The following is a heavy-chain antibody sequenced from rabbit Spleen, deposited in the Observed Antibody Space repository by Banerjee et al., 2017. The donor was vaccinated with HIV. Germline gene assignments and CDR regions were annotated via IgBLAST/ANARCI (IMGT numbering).Heavy chain of an antibody. V-gene: IGHV1S45*01. CDR3: ATSNGGNDRYGL. J-gene: IGHJ4*01. CDR1: GFSFSSGYY. D-gene: IGHD1-1*01. Sequence: QEQLEESGGGLVKPGGTLTVTCKASGFSFSSGYYMSWVRQAPGKGLEWIGCVGSGSGSTWYASWAKGRFTISKTSSTTVTLQMTSLTAADTATYFCATSNGGNDRYGLWGPGTLVTVS. CDR2: VGSGSGST.